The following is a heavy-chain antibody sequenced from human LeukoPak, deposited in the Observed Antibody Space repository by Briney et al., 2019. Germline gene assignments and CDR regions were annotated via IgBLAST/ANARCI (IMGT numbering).Heavy chain of an antibody. D-gene: IGHD6-13*01. Sequence: PGGSLRLSCAASGFTFSSYAMSWVRQAPGKGLEWVPAISGSGGSTYYADSVKGRFTISRDNSKNTLYLQMNSLRAEDTAVYYCAKGLGIAGTQKGVNYWGREPWSPSPQ. CDR1: GFTFSSYA. J-gene: IGHJ4*02. CDR3: AKGLGIAGTQKGVNY. V-gene: IGHV3-23*01. CDR2: ISGSGGST.